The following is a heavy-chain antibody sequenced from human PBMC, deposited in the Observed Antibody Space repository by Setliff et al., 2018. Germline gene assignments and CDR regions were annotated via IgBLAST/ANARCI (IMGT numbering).Heavy chain of an antibody. D-gene: IGHD2-21*01. CDR2: IYTSGTT. CDR1: GGSLNTYY. Sequence: SETLSLTCTVSGGSLNTYYWSWIRQPAGKELEWIGHIYTSGTTDYSPSFKSRVSISADTSKNLVSLKLHSVTAADTAVYYCTKEYVVISFVANTHSHYGMDVWGQGTTVTV. CDR3: TKEYVVISFVANTHSHYGMDV. J-gene: IGHJ6*02. V-gene: IGHV4-4*07.